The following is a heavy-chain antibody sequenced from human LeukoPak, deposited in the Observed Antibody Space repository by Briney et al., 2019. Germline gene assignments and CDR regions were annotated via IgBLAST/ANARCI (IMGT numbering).Heavy chain of an antibody. CDR3: ARGLYYYDSGGYYSFFDY. Sequence: TLSLTCTVSGGSISSGNLYWSWIQQPAGKGLEWIGRIYTSGSTNYNPSLKSRVTISMDTSKNQFSLKLSSVTAADTAVYYCARGLYYYDSGGYYSFFDYWGQGTLVTVSS. D-gene: IGHD3-22*01. CDR2: IYTSGST. J-gene: IGHJ4*02. V-gene: IGHV4-61*02. CDR1: GGSISSGNLY.